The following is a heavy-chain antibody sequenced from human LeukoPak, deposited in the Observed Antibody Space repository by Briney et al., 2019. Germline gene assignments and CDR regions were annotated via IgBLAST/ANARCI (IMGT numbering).Heavy chain of an antibody. CDR1: GFTFSSYA. Sequence: PGGSLRLSCAASGFTFSSYAMSWVRQAPGKGLEWVPAISGSGGSTYYADSVKGRFTISRDNSKNTLYLQMNSLRAEDTAVYYCAKRPGNLWFGRGPYFDYWGQGTLVTVSS. CDR2: ISGSGGST. CDR3: AKRPGNLWFGRGPYFDY. J-gene: IGHJ4*02. D-gene: IGHD3-10*01. V-gene: IGHV3-23*01.